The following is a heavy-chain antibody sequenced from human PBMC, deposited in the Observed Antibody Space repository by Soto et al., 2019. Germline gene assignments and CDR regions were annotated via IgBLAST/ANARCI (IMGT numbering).Heavy chain of an antibody. V-gene: IGHV4-30-4*01. Sequence: QVQLQESGPGLVKPSQTLSLTCTVSGDSISSDNYYWSWIRQPPGKGLEWIGHIFYSGSTQYNPSLKSLVTISLDTSQNQFSLKLTSMTAADTAVYFCARGGGYPPPRFDYWGPGTLVSVSS. D-gene: IGHD3-16*02. CDR3: ARGGGYPPPRFDY. J-gene: IGHJ4*02. CDR1: GDSISSDNYY. CDR2: IFYSGST.